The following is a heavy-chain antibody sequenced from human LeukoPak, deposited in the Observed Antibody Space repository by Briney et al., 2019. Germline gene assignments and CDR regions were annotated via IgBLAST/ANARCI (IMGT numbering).Heavy chain of an antibody. V-gene: IGHV1-2*02. D-gene: IGHD4-11*01. J-gene: IGHJ6*03. CDR2: INPNSGGT. CDR1: GYTFTGYY. Sequence: ASVKVSCKASGYTFTGYYMHWVRQAPGQGLEWMGWINPNSGGTNCAQKFQGRVTMTRDTSISTAYMELSRLRSDDTAVYYCAREGGYSDFRVHYYYYYMDVWGKGTTVTISS. CDR3: AREGGYSDFRVHYYYYYMDV.